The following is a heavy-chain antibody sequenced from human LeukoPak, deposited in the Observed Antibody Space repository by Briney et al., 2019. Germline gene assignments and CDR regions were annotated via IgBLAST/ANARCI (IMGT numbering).Heavy chain of an antibody. V-gene: IGHV4-59*01. CDR2: IHYTGNT. CDR1: GGSISSYY. Sequence: SETLSLTCTVSGGSISSYYWSVIRQSPEKGLEWIGYIHYTGNTNYNPSLKSRVTILLDASKNQFSLNPYSVTAADTAVYYCAGSPNPYYFDFWGQGSLVTVSS. J-gene: IGHJ4*02. CDR3: AGSPNPYYFDF. D-gene: IGHD6-19*01.